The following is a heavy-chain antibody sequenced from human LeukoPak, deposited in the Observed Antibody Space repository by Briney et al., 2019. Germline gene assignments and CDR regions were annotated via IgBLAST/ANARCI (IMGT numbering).Heavy chain of an antibody. J-gene: IGHJ5*02. CDR3: AGFRSAAGHPVS. D-gene: IGHD6-13*01. CDR1: GASITNYY. CDR2: ISHTGTT. Sequence: SETLSLTFTVSGASITNYYWSWIRQPPGKGLEWIGYISHTGTTNYNPSLESRVIISADTSRDQFSLKLTSMTAADTAVYYCAGFRSAAGHPVSWGEGTLVTVSS. V-gene: IGHV4-59*01.